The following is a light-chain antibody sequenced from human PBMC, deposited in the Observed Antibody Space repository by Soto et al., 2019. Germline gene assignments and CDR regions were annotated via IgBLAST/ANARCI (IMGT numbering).Light chain of an antibody. CDR1: SSDVGGYNY. CDR3: AAWDYSLTVHV. V-gene: IGLV2-14*01. CDR2: DVS. J-gene: IGLJ1*01. Sequence: QSVLTQPASVPGSPGQSITISCTGTSSDVGGYNYVSWYQQHPGKAPKLMIYDVSNRPSGVSNRFSGSKSGNTASLAISGLQSEDVVDYSSAAWDYSLTVHVFRTGTNVTVL.